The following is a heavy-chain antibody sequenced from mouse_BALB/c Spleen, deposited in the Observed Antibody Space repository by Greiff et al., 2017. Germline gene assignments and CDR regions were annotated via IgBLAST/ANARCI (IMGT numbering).Heavy chain of an antibody. CDR3: AASTVVPYAMDY. J-gene: IGHJ4*01. V-gene: IGHV1S135*01. CDR1: GYSFTSYY. D-gene: IGHD1-1*01. Sequence: VQLKESGPELMKPGASVKISCKASGYSFTSYYMHWVKQSHGKSLEWIGYIDPFNGGTSYNQKFKGKATLTVDKSSSTAYMHLISLTSEDSAVYYCAASTVVPYAMDYWGQGTSVTVSS. CDR2: IDPFNGGT.